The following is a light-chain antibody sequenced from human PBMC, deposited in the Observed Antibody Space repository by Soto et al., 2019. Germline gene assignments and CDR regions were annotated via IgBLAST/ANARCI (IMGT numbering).Light chain of an antibody. CDR3: QQYKSYST. CDR1: QSISDW. CDR2: KAS. Sequence: DIQMTQSPSTLSAYVGDRVTITCRASQSISDWLAWYQQKPGKAPKLLIYKASSLESGVPSRFSGSGSGTEFTLTISSLQPDDVATYYCQQYKSYSTFGLGTKVEIK. J-gene: IGKJ1*01. V-gene: IGKV1-5*03.